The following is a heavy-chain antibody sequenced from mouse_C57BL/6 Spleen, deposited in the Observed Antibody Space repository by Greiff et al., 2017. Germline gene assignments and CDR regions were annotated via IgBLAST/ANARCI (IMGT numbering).Heavy chain of an antibody. J-gene: IGHJ1*02. CDR1: GYTFTSYW. CDR2: IYPGGGST. D-gene: IGHD4-1*01. CDR3: AREERTGHDWYFDV. V-gene: IGHV1-55*01. Sequence: QVQLQQSGAELVKPGASVKMSCKASGYTFTSYWITWVKQRPGQGLEWIGDIYPGGGSTNYNEKFKGKATLTGDTSSSTAYMQLSSLTSEDSAVYYCAREERTGHDWYFDVWGTGTTANGFS.